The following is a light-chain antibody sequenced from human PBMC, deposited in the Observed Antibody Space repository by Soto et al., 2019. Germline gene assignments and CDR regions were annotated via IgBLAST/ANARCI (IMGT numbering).Light chain of an antibody. J-gene: IGKJ1*01. Sequence: EIVMTQSPATLSVSTGERATLSCRASQSVSSNLAWYQQKPGQAPRLLIYGASTRATGIPARFSGSGSGTELTLTISSLQSEDFAVYYCQHYNNWPRTFGQGTKVEIK. CDR2: GAS. V-gene: IGKV3-15*01. CDR1: QSVSSN. CDR3: QHYNNWPRT.